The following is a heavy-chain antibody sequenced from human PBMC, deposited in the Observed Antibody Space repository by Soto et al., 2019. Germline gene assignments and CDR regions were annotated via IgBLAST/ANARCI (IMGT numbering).Heavy chain of an antibody. V-gene: IGHV1-18*01. D-gene: IGHD6-25*01. CDR2: ISAYNGNT. Sequence: GASVKVSCKAPGYTFTSYGIGWVRQAPGQGLEWMGWISAYNGNTNYAQKLQGRVTMTTDTSTSTAYMELRSLRSDDTAVYYCARVGSIAALGWFDPWGQGTLVTVSS. CDR1: GYTFTSYG. J-gene: IGHJ5*02. CDR3: ARVGSIAALGWFDP.